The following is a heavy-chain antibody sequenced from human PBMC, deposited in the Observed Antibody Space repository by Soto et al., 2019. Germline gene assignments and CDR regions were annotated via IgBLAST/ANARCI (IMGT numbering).Heavy chain of an antibody. CDR1: GGSISSSSYY. Sequence: SETLSLTCTVSGGSISSSSYYWGWIRQPPGKGLEWIGSIYYSGSTYYNPSLKSRVTISVDTSKNQFSLKLSSVTAADTAVYYCARRPVRPYYFDYWGHGKLVT. J-gene: IGHJ4*01. CDR2: IYYSGST. D-gene: IGHD4-17*01. CDR3: ARRPVRPYYFDY. V-gene: IGHV4-39*01.